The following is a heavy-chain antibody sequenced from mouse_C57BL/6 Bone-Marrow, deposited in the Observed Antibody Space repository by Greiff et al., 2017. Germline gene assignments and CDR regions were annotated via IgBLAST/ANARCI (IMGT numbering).Heavy chain of an antibody. Sequence: EVQLQQSGPELVKPGDSVKISCKASGYSFTGYFMNWVMQSHGKSLEWIGRINPYNGDTFYNQKFKGKATLTVDKSSSTAHMELRSLTSEDSAVYYCARMGITTVVDYWGQGTTLTVSS. CDR3: ARMGITTVVDY. J-gene: IGHJ2*01. CDR2: INPYNGDT. V-gene: IGHV1-20*01. D-gene: IGHD1-1*01. CDR1: GYSFTGYF.